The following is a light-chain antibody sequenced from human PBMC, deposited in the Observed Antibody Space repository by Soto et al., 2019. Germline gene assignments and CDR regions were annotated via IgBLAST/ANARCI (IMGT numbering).Light chain of an antibody. V-gene: IGKV1-33*01. CDR1: QDISTY. J-gene: IGKJ5*01. Sequence: DIQMTQSPSSLSASVGDRVTITCQASQDISTYLNWYQQKPGTAPKLLIYDVSNLKTGVPSRFSGSGSGTDFTLTIRSLQPEDIATYYCQQYDDFPITFGQGTRLEIK. CDR2: DVS. CDR3: QQYDDFPIT.